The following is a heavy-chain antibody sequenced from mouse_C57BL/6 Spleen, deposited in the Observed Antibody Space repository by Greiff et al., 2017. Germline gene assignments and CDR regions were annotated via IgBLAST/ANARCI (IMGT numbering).Heavy chain of an antibody. D-gene: IGHD2-3*01. V-gene: IGHV6-6*01. Sequence: EVHLVESGGGLVQPGGSMKLSCAASGFTFSDAWMDWVRQSPEKGLEWVAEIRNKANNHATYYAESVKGRFTISRDDSKSSVYLQMNSLRAEDTGIYYCTRLRWLPSYAMDYWGQGTSVTVSS. CDR2: IRNKANNHAT. CDR1: GFTFSDAW. CDR3: TRLRWLPSYAMDY. J-gene: IGHJ4*01.